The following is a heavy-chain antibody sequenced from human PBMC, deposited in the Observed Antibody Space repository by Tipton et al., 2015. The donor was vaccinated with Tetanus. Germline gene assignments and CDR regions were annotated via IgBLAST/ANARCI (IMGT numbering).Heavy chain of an antibody. D-gene: IGHD3-22*01. CDR3: AKEVDVSSGWRNFDY. CDR2: ISDSGGTT. CDR1: GLTFSSFA. Sequence: GSLRLSCAASGLTFSSFAMSWVRQAPGKGLEWVSSISDSGGTTYYAGSVKGRFTLSRDNSKNTLFLHMDPLRAEDTAVYYCAKEVDVSSGWRNFDYGGQGTLVTVSS. J-gene: IGHJ4*02. V-gene: IGHV3-23*01.